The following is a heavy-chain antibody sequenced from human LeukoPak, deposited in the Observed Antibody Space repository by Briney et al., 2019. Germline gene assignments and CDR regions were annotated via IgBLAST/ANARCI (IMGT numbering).Heavy chain of an antibody. CDR1: GGSISSSSYY. D-gene: IGHD3-10*01. Sequence: SETLSLTCTVSGGSISSSSYYWGWIRQPPGKGLEWIGSIYYSGSTYYNPSLKSRVTISVDTSKNQFSLKLSSVTAADTAVYYCARRGPPRTMLRGVKSGWFDPWGQGTLVTVSS. V-gene: IGHV4-39*07. CDR2: IYYSGST. CDR3: ARRGPPRTMLRGVKSGWFDP. J-gene: IGHJ5*02.